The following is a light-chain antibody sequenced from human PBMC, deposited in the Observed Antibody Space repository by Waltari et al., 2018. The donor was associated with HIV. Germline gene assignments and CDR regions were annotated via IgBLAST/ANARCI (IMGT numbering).Light chain of an antibody. Sequence: EIVLTQSPATLSLSPGERATLSCRASHSVSTYLAWYQQKPGQAPRLLIFDASNRATGIPDRFSGSGSGTDFTLTISRLEPEDFAVYYCQQDGRSPLYTFGQGTKLEIK. CDR1: HSVSTY. CDR3: QQDGRSPLYT. CDR2: DAS. J-gene: IGKJ2*01. V-gene: IGKV3-20*01.